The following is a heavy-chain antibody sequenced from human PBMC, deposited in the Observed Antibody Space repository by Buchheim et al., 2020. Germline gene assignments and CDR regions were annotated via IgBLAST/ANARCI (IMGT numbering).Heavy chain of an antibody. CDR2: IKQDGSEK. Sequence: EVQLVESGGGLVQPGGSLRLSCVASGFTFSSYWMSWVRQAPGKGLEWVANIKQDGSEKYYVDSVKGRFTISRDNAKNSLYLQMNSLRAEDTAVYYCASGYLAYYDILTGFWGQGTL. D-gene: IGHD3-9*01. V-gene: IGHV3-7*01. CDR3: ASGYLAYYDILTGF. J-gene: IGHJ4*02. CDR1: GFTFSSYW.